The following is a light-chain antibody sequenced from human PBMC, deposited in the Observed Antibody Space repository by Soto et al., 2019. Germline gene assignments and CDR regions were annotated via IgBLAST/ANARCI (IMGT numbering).Light chain of an antibody. CDR3: SSYTSSSTLV. CDR2: DVS. CDR1: SSDVGGYNY. J-gene: IGLJ1*01. V-gene: IGLV2-14*01. Sequence: QSVLTQPASLSGAPGQSVTISRPGNSSDVGGYNYVSWYQQHPGKAPKLMIYDVSNRPSGVSNRLSGSKSGNTASLTISGLQAEDGADYYCSSYTSSSTLVFGTGTKVTVL.